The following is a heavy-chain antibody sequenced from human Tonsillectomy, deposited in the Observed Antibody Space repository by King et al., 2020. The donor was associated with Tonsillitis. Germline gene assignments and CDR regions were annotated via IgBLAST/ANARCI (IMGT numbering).Heavy chain of an antibody. CDR1: GFTFSNYA. J-gene: IGHJ4*02. V-gene: IGHV3-23*04. CDR2: ISGSGGST. Sequence: VQLVESGGGLVQPGGSLRLSCAASGFTFSNYAMSWVRQAPGKGLEWVSAISGSGGSTNYADSVKGRITISRDNSKNTLYLQVNSLRAEDTAVYYCAKEYYDILTGYYARPFDYWGQGTLVTVTS. CDR3: AKEYYDILTGYYARPFDY. D-gene: IGHD3-9*01.